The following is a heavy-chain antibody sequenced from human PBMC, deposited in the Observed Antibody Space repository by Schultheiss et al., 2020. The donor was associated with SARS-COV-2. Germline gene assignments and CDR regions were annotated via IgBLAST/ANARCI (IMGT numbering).Heavy chain of an antibody. V-gene: IGHV1-69*13. CDR2: IIPIFGIA. J-gene: IGHJ3*02. D-gene: IGHD3-16*01. Sequence: SVKVSCKASGGTFSSYAISWVRQAPGQGLEWMGRIIPIFGIANYAQKFQGRVTITADESTSTAYMELSSLRSEDTAVYYCARDLGEQKGSAFDIWGQGTMVTVSS. CDR1: GGTFSSYA. CDR3: ARDLGEQKGSAFDI.